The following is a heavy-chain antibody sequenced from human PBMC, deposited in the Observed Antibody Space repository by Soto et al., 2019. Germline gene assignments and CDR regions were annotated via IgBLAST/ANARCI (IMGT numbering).Heavy chain of an antibody. CDR2: IYYSGST. CDR3: ARARGCSGGSCYSPMYYFDY. V-gene: IGHV4-31*03. D-gene: IGHD2-15*01. J-gene: IGHJ4*02. Sequence: QVQLQESGPGLVKPSQTLSLTCPVSGGSISSGGYYWSWIRQHPGKGLEWIGYIYYSGSTYYNPSLKSRVTISVDTSKNQFSLKLSSVTAADTAVYYCARARGCSGGSCYSPMYYFDYWGQGTLVTVSS. CDR1: GGSISSGGYY.